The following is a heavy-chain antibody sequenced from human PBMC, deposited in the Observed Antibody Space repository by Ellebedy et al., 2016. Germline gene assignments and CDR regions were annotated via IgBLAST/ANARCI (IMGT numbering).Heavy chain of an antibody. J-gene: IGHJ4*02. Sequence: GGSLRLXCTASGFTFGSYAMSWVRQAPGKGLDWVSAISGGGTNTYYADSVKGRFTISRDNSKNTLYLQMDSLRAEDTAVYYCARLRGGSISYRDDYWGQGTLVTVSS. CDR3: ARLRGGSISYRDDY. CDR2: ISGGGTNT. CDR1: GFTFGSYA. V-gene: IGHV3-23*01. D-gene: IGHD6-6*01.